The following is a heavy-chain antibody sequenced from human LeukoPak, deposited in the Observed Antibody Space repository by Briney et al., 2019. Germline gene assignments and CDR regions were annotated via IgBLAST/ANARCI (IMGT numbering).Heavy chain of an antibody. CDR2: ISYDGSNK. CDR1: GFTFSSYG. V-gene: IGHV3-30*18. Sequence: GRSLRLSCAASGFTFSSYGMHWVRQAPGKGLEWVAIISYDGSNKYYADSVKGRFTISRDNSKNTLYLQMNGLKTEDTAVYYCAKDRYSTHNWFDPWGQGTLVTVSS. D-gene: IGHD5-12*01. J-gene: IGHJ5*02. CDR3: AKDRYSTHNWFDP.